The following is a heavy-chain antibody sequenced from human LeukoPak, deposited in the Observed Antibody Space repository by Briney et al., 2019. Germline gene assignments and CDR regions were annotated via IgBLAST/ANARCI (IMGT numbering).Heavy chain of an antibody. D-gene: IGHD5-24*01. J-gene: IGHJ5*02. CDR1: GGSISSYY. CDR2: IYYSGST. CDR3: ARVVREMATLRFDP. Sequence: SETLSLTCTVSGGSISSYYWSWIRQAPGKGLEWIGYIYYSGSTNYNPSLKSRVTISVDTSKNQFSLKLSSVTAADTAVYYCARVVREMATLRFDPWGQGTLVTVSS. V-gene: IGHV4-59*01.